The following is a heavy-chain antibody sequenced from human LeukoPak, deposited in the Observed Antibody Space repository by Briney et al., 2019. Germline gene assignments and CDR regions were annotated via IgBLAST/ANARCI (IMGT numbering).Heavy chain of an antibody. J-gene: IGHJ3*02. Sequence: GGSLRLSCAASGFTFSSYSMNWVRQAPGKGLEWVSYISSSSSTIYYADSVKGRFTISRDNAKNSLYLHMNSLRAEDTAVYYCARGRSRLERAFDIWGQGTMVTVSS. CDR2: ISSSSSTI. D-gene: IGHD1-1*01. V-gene: IGHV3-48*01. CDR3: ARGRSRLERAFDI. CDR1: GFTFSSYS.